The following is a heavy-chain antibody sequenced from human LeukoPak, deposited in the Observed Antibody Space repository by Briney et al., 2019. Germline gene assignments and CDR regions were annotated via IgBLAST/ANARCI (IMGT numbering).Heavy chain of an antibody. J-gene: IGHJ4*02. CDR3: ARELLSAGGPMIDY. CDR2: IYSGGST. V-gene: IGHV3-66*01. CDR1: GFTVSSNY. D-gene: IGHD3-9*01. Sequence: GGSLRLSCAASGFTVSSNYMSWVRQAPGKGLEWVSVIYSGGSTYYADSVKGRFTISRDNSKNTLYLQMNSLRAEDTAVYYCARELLSAGGPMIDYRGQGTLVTVSS.